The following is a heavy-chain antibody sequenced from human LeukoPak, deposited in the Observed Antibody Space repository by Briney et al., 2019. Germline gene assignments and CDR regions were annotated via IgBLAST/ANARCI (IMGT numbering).Heavy chain of an antibody. CDR1: GGSISSGGYY. CDR3: ARGSWVIVVPAAIDTGSPDNYYGMDV. J-gene: IGHJ6*02. V-gene: IGHV4-31*03. Sequence: SQTLSLTCTVSGGSISSGGYYWSWIRQHPGTGLEWIGYIYYSGSTYYNPSLKSRVTISVDTSKNQFSLKLSSVTAADTAVYYCARGSWVIVVPAAIDTGSPDNYYGMDVWGQGTTVTVSS. CDR2: IYYSGST. D-gene: IGHD2-2*02.